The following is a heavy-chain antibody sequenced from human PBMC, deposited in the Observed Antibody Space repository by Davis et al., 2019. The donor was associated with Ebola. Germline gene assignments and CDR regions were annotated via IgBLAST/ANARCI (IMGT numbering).Heavy chain of an antibody. CDR2: ISYDGNNT. V-gene: IGHV3-30-3*01. D-gene: IGHD2-15*01. J-gene: IGHJ4*02. Sequence: AGSLTLSCAASGFTSSSYAMHWVRQAPGKGLVWVAVISYDGNNTYYADSVKGRLTISRDNSKNTLYLQMNSLRAEDTAVYYCARGGVVVAATGYFDYWGQGTLVTVSS. CDR3: ARGGVVVAATGYFDY. CDR1: GFTSSSYA.